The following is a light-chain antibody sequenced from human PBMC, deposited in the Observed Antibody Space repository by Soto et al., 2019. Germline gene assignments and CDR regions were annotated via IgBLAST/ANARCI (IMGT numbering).Light chain of an antibody. CDR3: QQYGSSYT. V-gene: IGKV3-20*01. J-gene: IGKJ3*01. CDR2: GTS. CDR1: QSVRSNY. Sequence: EIVLTQSPGTLSLSPGERATLSCRASQSVRSNYLAWYQQQPGQAPRLLIYGTSARATGIPDRFSGSGSGTAFTLTISRLAPEDFAVYSCQQYGSSYTFGTGTKVEIK.